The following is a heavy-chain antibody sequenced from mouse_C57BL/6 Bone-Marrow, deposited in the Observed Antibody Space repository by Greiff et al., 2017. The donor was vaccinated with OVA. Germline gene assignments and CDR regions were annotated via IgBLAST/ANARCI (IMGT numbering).Heavy chain of an antibody. Sequence: QVQLQQSGPELVRPGASVKISCKAPGYTFTSHWMQWVRQRPGQGLEWIGEIFPGSGSTYYNEKFTGKATLTVDTSSSTAYMQLSSLTSEDSAVYFCESLIYYDYGEPPYFDVWGTGTTVTVSS. V-gene: IGHV1-56*01. J-gene: IGHJ1*03. CDR3: ESLIYYDYGEPPYFDV. CDR2: IFPGSGST. D-gene: IGHD2-4*01. CDR1: GYTFTSHW.